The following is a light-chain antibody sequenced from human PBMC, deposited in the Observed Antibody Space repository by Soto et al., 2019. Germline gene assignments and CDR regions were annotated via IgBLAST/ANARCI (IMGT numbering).Light chain of an antibody. J-gene: IGLJ3*02. CDR1: SGSIARNS. CDR3: QSYDSSTNWV. V-gene: IGLV6-57*02. CDR2: EDN. Sequence: NFMLTQPHSVSESPGKTVTISCTGSSGSIARNSVQWYQQRPGSAPTTVIYEDNQRPSGVPDRFSGSIDSSSNSASLTISGLKSKDEADYYCQSYDSSTNWVFGGGTKVTVL.